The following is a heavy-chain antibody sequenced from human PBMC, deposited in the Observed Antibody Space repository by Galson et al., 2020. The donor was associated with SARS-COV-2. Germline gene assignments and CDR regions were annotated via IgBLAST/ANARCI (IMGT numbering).Heavy chain of an antibody. CDR3: AKFGYDSSGYYYGM. D-gene: IGHD3-22*01. Sequence: ASRRGPEWDKRISRNSGSIGYADSVKGRFTISRDNAKNSLYLQMNSLRAEDTALYYCAKFGYDSSGYYYGM. J-gene: IGHJ6*01. V-gene: IGHV3-9*01. CDR2: ISRNSGSI.